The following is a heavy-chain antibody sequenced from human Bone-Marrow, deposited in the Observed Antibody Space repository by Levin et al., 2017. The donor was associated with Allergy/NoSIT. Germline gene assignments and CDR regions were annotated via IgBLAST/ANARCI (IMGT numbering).Heavy chain of an antibody. Sequence: GGSLRLSCAASGFTFVTYGIHWVRQAPGKGLEWVAVISHDGGKQFYANAVKGRFTISRDNSKNLVFLHMNSLRPDDTAVYYCARVCAKPDANNWFEPWGQGTAVTVSS. CDR2: ISHDGGKQ. V-gene: IGHV3-30*03. CDR3: ARVCAKPDANNWFEP. CDR1: GFTFVTYG. J-gene: IGHJ5*02. D-gene: IGHD1-14*01.